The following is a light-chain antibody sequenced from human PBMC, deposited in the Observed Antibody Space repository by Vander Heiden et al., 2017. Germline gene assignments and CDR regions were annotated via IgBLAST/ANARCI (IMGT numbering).Light chain of an antibody. J-gene: IGLJ1*01. V-gene: IGLV2-14*01. CDR1: SSDVGRYNY. CDR3: SSYTSSSSYV. Sequence: QSALTQPASVSGSPGQSITISCTGTSSDVGRYNYVSRYQQHPGKAPKLMIYEVSNRPSGVSNRVSGSKSGNTASLTISGLQAEDEADYYCSSYTSSSSYVFGTGTKVTVL. CDR2: EVS.